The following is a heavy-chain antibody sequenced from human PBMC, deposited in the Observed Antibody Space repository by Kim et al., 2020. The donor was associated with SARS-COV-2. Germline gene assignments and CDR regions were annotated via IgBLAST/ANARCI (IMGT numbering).Heavy chain of an antibody. V-gene: IGHV5-51*01. D-gene: IGHD3-10*01. J-gene: IGHJ4*02. Sequence: CPSFQGQVTISAETSISTAYLQGSSLKASDTAMYYCARLNYYGSGRIDYWGQGTLVTVSS. CDR3: ARLNYYGSGRIDY.